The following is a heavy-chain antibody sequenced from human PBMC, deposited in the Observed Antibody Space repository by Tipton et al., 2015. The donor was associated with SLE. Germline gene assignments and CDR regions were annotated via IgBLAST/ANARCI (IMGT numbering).Heavy chain of an antibody. V-gene: IGHV3-23*03. Sequence: SLRLSCAASGFTFGNFAMSWVRQAPGKGLEWVSIIHTDSSTYYADSVKGRFTISRDNSKKTLYLQLNSLRAEDTAVYYCARFRDEYYYYAMDVWGQGTTVTVSS. J-gene: IGHJ6*02. CDR2: IHTDSST. D-gene: IGHD3-10*01. CDR1: GFTFGNFA. CDR3: ARFRDEYYYYAMDV.